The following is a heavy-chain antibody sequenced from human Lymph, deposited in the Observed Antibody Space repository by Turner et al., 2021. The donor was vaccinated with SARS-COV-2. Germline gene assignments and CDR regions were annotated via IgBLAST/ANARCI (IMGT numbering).Heavy chain of an antibody. D-gene: IGHD3-9*01. CDR1: GGSISSSSYY. V-gene: IGHV4-39*01. J-gene: IGHJ5*02. CDR3: ASNYDILTGYYTRNWFDP. Sequence: QLQLQESGPGLVKPSETLSLTCTVSGGSISSSSYYWGWIRQPPGKGLEWIGSIYYSGSTYYNPPLKSRVTISVDTSKNQFSLKLSSVTAADTAVYYCASNYDILTGYYTRNWFDPWGQGTLVTVSS. CDR2: IYYSGST.